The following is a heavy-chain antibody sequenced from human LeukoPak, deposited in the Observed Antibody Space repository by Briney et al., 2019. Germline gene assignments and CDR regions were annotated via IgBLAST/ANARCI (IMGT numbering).Heavy chain of an antibody. J-gene: IGHJ3*01. CDR3: ARHRGYERTGYYFLDAFDF. CDR2: IYISGST. CDR1: GGSISSYY. Sequence: SETLSLTCTVSGGSISSYYWSWIRQPPGKGLEWIGYIYISGSTDYNPSLKSRVTISLDTSKNLFSLKLSSLTAADTAVYYCARHRGYERTGYYFLDAFDFWGQGTMVTASS. V-gene: IGHV4-4*09. D-gene: IGHD3-22*01.